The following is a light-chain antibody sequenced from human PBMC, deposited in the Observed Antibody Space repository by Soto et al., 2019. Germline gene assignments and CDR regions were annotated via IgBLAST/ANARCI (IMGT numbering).Light chain of an antibody. CDR3: QQYGSSPLT. CDR2: DAS. V-gene: IGKV3-20*01. Sequence: EIVLTQSPGTLSLSPGQRATLSCRSSQSVITNYLVWYQQKPGQAPRLLIYDASNRATGIPDRFSGSGSGTDFTLTISSLEPEDFAVYYCQQYGSSPLTFGGGTKVEI. J-gene: IGKJ4*01. CDR1: QSVITNY.